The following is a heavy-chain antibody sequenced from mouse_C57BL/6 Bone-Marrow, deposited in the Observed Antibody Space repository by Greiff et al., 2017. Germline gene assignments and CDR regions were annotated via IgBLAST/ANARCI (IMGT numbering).Heavy chain of an antibody. V-gene: IGHV1-62-2*01. CDR2: FYPGSGSI. J-gene: IGHJ3*01. Sequence: QVQLQQSGAELVKPGASVKLSCKASGYTITEYTIHWVKQRSGQGLEWIGWFYPGSGSIKYNEKFKDKATLTADKSSSTVYMELSRLTSEDSEVYFCARHEDPLIYYEYDRFAYWGQGTLVTVSA. CDR1: GYTITEYT. CDR3: ARHEDPLIYYEYDRFAY. D-gene: IGHD2-4*01.